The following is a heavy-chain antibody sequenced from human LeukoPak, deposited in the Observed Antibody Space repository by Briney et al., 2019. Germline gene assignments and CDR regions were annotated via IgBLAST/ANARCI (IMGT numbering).Heavy chain of an antibody. CDR3: ARDFSNILTGYYSDFDY. V-gene: IGHV1-2*02. CDR2: INPNSGGT. J-gene: IGHJ4*02. Sequence: ASVKVSCKASGYTFTGYYMHWVRQAPGQGLEWMGWINPNSGGTNYAQKFQGRVTMTRDTSISTAYMELSRLRSDDTAVCYCARDFSNILTGYYSDFDYWGQGTLVTVSS. D-gene: IGHD3-9*01. CDR1: GYTFTGYY.